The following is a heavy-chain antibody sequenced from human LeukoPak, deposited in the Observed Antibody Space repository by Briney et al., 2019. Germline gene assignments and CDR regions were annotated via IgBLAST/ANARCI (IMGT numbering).Heavy chain of an antibody. D-gene: IGHD6-13*01. J-gene: IGHJ3*02. CDR2: IYSGGTT. CDR1: GFTFSSYA. Sequence: PGGSLRLAFSASGFTFSSYAMSWVRQAPGEGLEWVSIIYSGGTTHYAAPVKGRFTISRDNSKKTLYLQMNSLRAEDTAVYYCARGEAAANAFDIWGQGTMVTVSS. V-gene: IGHV3-53*01. CDR3: ARGEAAANAFDI.